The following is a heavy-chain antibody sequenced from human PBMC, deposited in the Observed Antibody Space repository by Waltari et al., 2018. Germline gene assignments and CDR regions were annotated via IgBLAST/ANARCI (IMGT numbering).Heavy chain of an antibody. CDR2: INHSGST. CDR1: GGSFSGYY. V-gene: IGHV4-34*01. D-gene: IGHD2-15*01. CDR3: AGLRLKGYCSGGSCYPARAFDI. Sequence: QVQLQQWGAGLLKPSETLSLTCAVYGGSFSGYYWSWIRQPPGKGLEWIGEINHSGSTNCNPSLKSRVAKSEETSKNRFSLKLSSVTAADTAVYYCAGLRLKGYCSGGSCYPARAFDIWGQGTMVTVSS. J-gene: IGHJ3*02.